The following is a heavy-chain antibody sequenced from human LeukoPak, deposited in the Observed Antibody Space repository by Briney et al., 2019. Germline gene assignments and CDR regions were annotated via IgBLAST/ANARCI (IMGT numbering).Heavy chain of an antibody. Sequence: GGSLRLSCAASGFTFSDYYMSWIRQAPGKGLEWVSYISGSRSYTNYADSVKGRFTISRDNSKNTLYLQMNSLRAEDTAVYYCARDLQEYSGSYFDAFDIWGQGTMVTVSS. CDR3: ARDLQEYSGSYFDAFDI. D-gene: IGHD1-26*01. CDR1: GFTFSDYY. J-gene: IGHJ3*02. CDR2: ISGSRSYT. V-gene: IGHV3-11*06.